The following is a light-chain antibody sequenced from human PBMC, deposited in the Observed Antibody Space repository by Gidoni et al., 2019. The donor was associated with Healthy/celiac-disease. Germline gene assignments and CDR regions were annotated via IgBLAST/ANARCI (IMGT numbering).Light chain of an antibody. CDR3: SSYTSSSTLV. V-gene: IGLV2-14*01. CDR2: EVS. J-gene: IGLJ2*01. Sequence: QSALTQPASVSGSPGQSITIPCTGTTSDLGCYNYVAWYQQHPGKAPKLMIYEVSNRPSGVSSLFSGSKSGNTASLTISGLQAEDEADYYCSSYTSSSTLVFGGGTKLTVL. CDR1: TSDLGCYNY.